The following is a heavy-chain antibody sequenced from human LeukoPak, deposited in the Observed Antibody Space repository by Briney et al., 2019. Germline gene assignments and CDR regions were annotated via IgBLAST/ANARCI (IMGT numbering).Heavy chain of an antibody. V-gene: IGHV3-23*01. Sequence: PGGSLRLSCAASGFTFSNYAMSWVRQAPGKGLEWVAGISGSGGSTYYTDSVKGRFTLSRDNSENTLYLQMNSLRAEDTAIYYCAKRGSSGLYCFDFWGQGTLVTVSS. CDR3: AKRGSSGLYCFDF. CDR2: ISGSGGST. J-gene: IGHJ4*02. D-gene: IGHD6-19*01. CDR1: GFTFSNYA.